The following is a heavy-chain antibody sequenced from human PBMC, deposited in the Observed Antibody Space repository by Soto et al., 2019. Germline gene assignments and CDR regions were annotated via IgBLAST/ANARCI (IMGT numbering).Heavy chain of an antibody. J-gene: IGHJ6*03. CDR2: INSDGSST. D-gene: IGHD1-1*01. V-gene: IGHV3-74*01. CDR1: GFTFSSYW. Sequence: GGSLRLSCAASGFTFSSYWMHWVRQAPGKGLVWVSRINSDGSSTSYADSVKGRFTISRDNAKNTLYLQMNSLRAEDTAVYYCARERPDPNYYYYYYMDVWGKGTTVTVSS. CDR3: ARERPDPNYYYYYYMDV.